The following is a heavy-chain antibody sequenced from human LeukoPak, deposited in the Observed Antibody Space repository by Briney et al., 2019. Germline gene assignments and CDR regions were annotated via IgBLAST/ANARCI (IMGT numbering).Heavy chain of an antibody. CDR2: VYYSGST. V-gene: IGHV4-39*01. D-gene: IGHD2-21*01. CDR1: GGSVSSTSYY. J-gene: IGHJ4*02. CDR3: ASLIAIKDFDY. Sequence: PSETLSLTCTVSGGSVSSTSYYWGWIRQPPGKGLEWIGNVYYSGSTYYNPSLKSRVTISVDTSKNQFSLKLSSVTAADTAVYYCASLIAIKDFDYWDQGTLVTVSS.